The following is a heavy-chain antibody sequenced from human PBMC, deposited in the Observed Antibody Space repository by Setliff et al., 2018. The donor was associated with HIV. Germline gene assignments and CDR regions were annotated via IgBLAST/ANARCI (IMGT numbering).Heavy chain of an antibody. CDR2: INPNSCGT. D-gene: IGHD6-19*01. CDR3: ARVPYRSAWFSGGHDAFDV. Sequence: GASVKVSCKASGYTFTSYDIHWVRQAPGQGLEWMGWINPNSCGTNYAQKFQGRVTMTTDTSTSKVYMELLTLRSDDTAVYYCARVPYRSAWFSGGHDAFDVWGQGTMVTVSS. V-gene: IGHV1-2*02. CDR1: GYTFTSYD. J-gene: IGHJ3*01.